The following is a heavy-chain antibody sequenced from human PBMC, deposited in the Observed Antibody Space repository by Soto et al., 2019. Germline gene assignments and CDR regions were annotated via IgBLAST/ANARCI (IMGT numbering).Heavy chain of an antibody. Sequence: GLLRLCWAAVWFTFSSFSRSWVRQAQGKGLEWVSYISSSSITIYYADSVKGRFTISRDNAKNSLYLQMNSLRAEDTAVFYCARDGAGTTPPPLAFDPWGQGTLVTVSS. D-gene: IGHD4-17*01. V-gene: IGHV3-48*01. CDR3: ARDGAGTTPPPLAFDP. J-gene: IGHJ5*02. CDR2: ISSSSITI. CDR1: WFTFSSFS.